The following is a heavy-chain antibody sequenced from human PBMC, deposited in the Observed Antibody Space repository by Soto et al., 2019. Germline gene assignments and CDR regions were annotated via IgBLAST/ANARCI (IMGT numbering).Heavy chain of an antibody. CDR2: INPGNGKT. J-gene: IGHJ5*02. D-gene: IGHD2-21*01. V-gene: IGHV1-3*01. Sequence: ASVKVSCKASGYTFTSYGMNWVRQAPGRGLEWMGWINPGNGKTNYAQKFQGRVIITTDESASTAYMELSSLRSEDKAVYYCASFVRAEIGIPESWFDPWGQGTLVTVSS. CDR1: GYTFTSYG. CDR3: ASFVRAEIGIPESWFDP.